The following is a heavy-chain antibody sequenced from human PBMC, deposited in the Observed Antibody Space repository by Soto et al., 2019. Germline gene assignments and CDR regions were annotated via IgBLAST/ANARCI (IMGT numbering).Heavy chain of an antibody. D-gene: IGHD3-3*01. V-gene: IGHV3-48*02. CDR1: RFTFSSYS. J-gene: IGHJ4*02. Sequence: EVQLVESGGGLVQPGGSLRLSCAASRFTFSSYSMNWVRQAPGKGLEWVSYISSSGSTIYYADSVRGRVTISRDNAKNSLYLQMNSLRDEDTAVYYCARAGYRSVDYWGQGTLVTVSS. CDR2: ISSSGSTI. CDR3: ARAGYRSVDY.